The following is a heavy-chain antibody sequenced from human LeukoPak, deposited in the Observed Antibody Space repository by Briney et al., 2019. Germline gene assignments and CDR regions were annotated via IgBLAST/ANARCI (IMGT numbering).Heavy chain of an antibody. J-gene: IGHJ4*02. CDR1: GFTFDDYA. D-gene: IGHD1-26*01. V-gene: IGHV3-9*01. Sequence: GGSLRLSCAASGFTFDDYAMHWVRQAPGKGLEWVSGISWNSGSIGYADSAKGRFTISRDNAKNSLYLQMNSLRAEDTALYYCAKDPTGATYNYFDYWGQGTLVTISS. CDR3: AKDPTGATYNYFDY. CDR2: ISWNSGSI.